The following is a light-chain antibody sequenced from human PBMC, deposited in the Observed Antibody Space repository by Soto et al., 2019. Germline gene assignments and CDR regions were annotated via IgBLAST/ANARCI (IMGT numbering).Light chain of an antibody. V-gene: IGKV3-20*01. J-gene: IGKJ1*01. Sequence: EMVLTQSPGTLSLSPGERATLSCRASQSVSSSYLAWYQQKPGQAPRLLIYGASSRATGIPDRFSGSGSGTDFTLTISRLEPEDFAVYYCQQYGSYRTFGQGTKV. CDR1: QSVSSSY. CDR3: QQYGSYRT. CDR2: GAS.